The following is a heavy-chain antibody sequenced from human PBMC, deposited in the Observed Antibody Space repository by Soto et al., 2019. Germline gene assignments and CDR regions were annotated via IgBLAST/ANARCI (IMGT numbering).Heavy chain of an antibody. Sequence: SVKVSCKASGGTFSSYAISWVRQAPGQGLEWMGGIIPIFGTANYAQKFQGRVTITADESTSTAYMELSSLRSEDTAVYYCAREVGYCSSTSCYQNYYYYGMDVWGQGTTVTVSS. CDR1: GGTFSSYA. CDR2: IIPIFGTA. V-gene: IGHV1-69*13. J-gene: IGHJ6*02. CDR3: AREVGYCSSTSCYQNYYYYGMDV. D-gene: IGHD2-2*01.